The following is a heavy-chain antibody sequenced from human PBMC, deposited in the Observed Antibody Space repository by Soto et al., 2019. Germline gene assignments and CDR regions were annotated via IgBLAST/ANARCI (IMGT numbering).Heavy chain of an antibody. J-gene: IGHJ4*02. V-gene: IGHV4-61*01. Sequence: SETLSLTCTVSGGSSRKCSYYWSWLRQPPGKGLEWIGYIYSIGSTNYNPSLRSRVTMSIDTSQEQFSLKLSSVTATDTAVYYPCYFDCWGQGTLVTVSS. CDR2: IYSIGST. CDR3: CYFDC. CDR1: GGSSRKCSYY.